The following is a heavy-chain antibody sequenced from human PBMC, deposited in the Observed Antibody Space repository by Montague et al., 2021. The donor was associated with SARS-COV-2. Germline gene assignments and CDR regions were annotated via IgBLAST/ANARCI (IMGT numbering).Heavy chain of an antibody. V-gene: IGHV3-23*01. J-gene: IGHJ4*02. CDR3: AKNFPGQFYFDD. Sequence: SLSCSASGFPFSTYAMNWVRQAPGKGLEWVSGISSGGNKHHADSVKGRFTISRDDSRNTLYLQMHSLRAEDTAMYYCAKNFPGQFYFDDWGQGTLVAVSS. CDR2: ISSGGNK. CDR1: GFPFSTYA. D-gene: IGHD2/OR15-2a*01.